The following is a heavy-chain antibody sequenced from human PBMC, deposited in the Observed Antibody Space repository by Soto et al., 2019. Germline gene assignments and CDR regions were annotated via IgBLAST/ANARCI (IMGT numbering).Heavy chain of an antibody. J-gene: IGHJ3*01. Sequence: SLRLSCAASGFTFGDYSMHWVRQAPGKGLEWVSGVSWNSGTIAYADSVKGRFTISRDNARNSLYLQMNSLRAEDTALYYCAKSGSSPAFDVWGQGTVVTVSS. CDR3: AKSGSSPAFDV. V-gene: IGHV3-9*01. CDR1: GFTFGDYS. CDR2: VSWNSGTI. D-gene: IGHD2-2*01.